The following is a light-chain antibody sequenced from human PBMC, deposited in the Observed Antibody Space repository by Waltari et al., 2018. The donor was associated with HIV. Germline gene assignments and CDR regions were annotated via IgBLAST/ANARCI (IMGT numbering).Light chain of an antibody. CDR3: QSYDSSLSGFVV. V-gene: IGLV1-40*01. J-gene: IGLJ2*01. Sequence: QSVLTQPPSVSGAPGQTVTISCTGSRAHIGAGYDTYLYQHIPGTAPKLLIYDNTKRPSGVPERFSGSKSGTSVSLAITGLQAEDEADYYCQSYDSSLSGFVVFGGGTKLTVL. CDR2: DNT. CDR1: RAHIGAGYD.